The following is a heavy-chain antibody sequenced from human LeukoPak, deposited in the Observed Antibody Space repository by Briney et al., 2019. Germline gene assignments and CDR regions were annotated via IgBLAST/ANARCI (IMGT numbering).Heavy chain of an antibody. D-gene: IGHD1-26*01. V-gene: IGHV3-72*01. CDR3: ARSGRYSAFDF. CDR2: SRSKGRSYST. CDR1: GFTFSDHY. Sequence: GGSLRLSCAASGFTFSDHYMDWVRQAPGEGLEWVARSRSKGRSYSTEYAASVKGRFTISRDESKNTLLPQMNSLKTEDTAVYYCARSGRYSAFDFWGQGTMVTVSS. J-gene: IGHJ3*01.